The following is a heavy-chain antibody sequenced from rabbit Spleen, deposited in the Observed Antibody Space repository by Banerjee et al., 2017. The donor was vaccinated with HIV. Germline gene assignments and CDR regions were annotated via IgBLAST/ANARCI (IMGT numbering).Heavy chain of an antibody. V-gene: IGHV1S45*01. CDR3: ARVSESSGWGEDL. Sequence: QEQLEESGGDLVKPEGSLTLTCTASGFSFSSSYWICWFRQAPGKGLEWIACIYAGSSGSTYYAKWAKGRFTSSKTSSTTVTLQMTSLTGADTATYFCARVSESSGWGEDLWGPGTLVTVS. D-gene: IGHD4-1*01. CDR2: IYAGSSGST. CDR1: GFSFSSSYW. J-gene: IGHJ4*01.